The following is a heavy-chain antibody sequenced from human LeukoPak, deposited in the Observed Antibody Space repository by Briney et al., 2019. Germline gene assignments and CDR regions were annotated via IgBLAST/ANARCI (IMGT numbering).Heavy chain of an antibody. D-gene: IGHD2-2*01. CDR2: INPNSGGT. J-gene: IGHJ4*02. Sequence: ASVKVSCKASGYTFTGYYMHWVRQAPGQGLEWMGRINPNSGGTNYAQKFQGRVTMTRDTSISTAYMELSRLRSGDTAVYYCARDHCSSTSCYWVYWGQGTLVTVSS. CDR1: GYTFTGYY. CDR3: ARDHCSSTSCYWVY. V-gene: IGHV1-2*06.